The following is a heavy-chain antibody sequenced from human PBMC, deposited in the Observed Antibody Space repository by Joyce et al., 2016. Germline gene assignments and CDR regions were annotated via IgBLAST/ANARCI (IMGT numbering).Heavy chain of an antibody. CDR2: IKEGGTEK. CDR1: GFTFSAYW. V-gene: IGHV3-7*04. CDR3: VRDPFDY. Sequence: EVHLVESGGGLVQPGGSLRLSCAASGFTFSAYWMTWVRQVPGKGLEWVATIKEGGTEKFYVDSGKGRFTISRDNAENSVYLQMNSLRAEDTAVYYCVRDPFDYWGQGAVVTVSS. J-gene: IGHJ4*02.